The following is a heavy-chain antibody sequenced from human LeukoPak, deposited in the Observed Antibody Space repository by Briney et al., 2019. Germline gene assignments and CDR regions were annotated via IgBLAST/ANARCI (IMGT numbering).Heavy chain of an antibody. CDR1: GYTFTRYP. J-gene: IGHJ5*02. Sequence: APVKVSCKASGYTFTRYPMNWVRQAPGKRPEWMGWINTNTGNPTYAQGFTGRFVFSLDTSVSTAYLQISSLKAEDTAIYYCARDAPGKYFVWFDPWGQGTLVTVSS. V-gene: IGHV7-4-1*02. CDR3: ARDAPGKYFVWFDP. D-gene: IGHD1-14*01. CDR2: INTNTGNP.